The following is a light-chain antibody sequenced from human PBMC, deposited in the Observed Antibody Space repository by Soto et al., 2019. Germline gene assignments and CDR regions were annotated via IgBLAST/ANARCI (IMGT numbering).Light chain of an antibody. Sequence: DIQMSQSPSSLSASVGDRVTIACQANQDIGNYLNWYQQKPGKAPRLLIYDASNLEIGVPSRFSGTGSGTDFTFTISNLQPDDIATYYCLQYDTLLPYTFGQGTKVELK. CDR2: DAS. CDR3: LQYDTLLPYT. J-gene: IGKJ2*01. CDR1: QDIGNY. V-gene: IGKV1-33*01.